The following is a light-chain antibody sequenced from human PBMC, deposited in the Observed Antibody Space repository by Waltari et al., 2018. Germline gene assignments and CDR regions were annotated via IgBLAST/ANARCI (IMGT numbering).Light chain of an antibody. CDR1: QAVSTW. V-gene: IGKV1-12*01. CDR2: HAS. CDR3: QQGDSVPPT. Sequence: EIQMTQSPSSVSASVGDRVTIPCRASQAVSTWLAWYQQKPGNSPNPLIYHASSLQSGVPSRFSGSGSGTDFTLTISSLQPEDSATYYCQQGDSVPPTFGQGTKVEIK. J-gene: IGKJ1*01.